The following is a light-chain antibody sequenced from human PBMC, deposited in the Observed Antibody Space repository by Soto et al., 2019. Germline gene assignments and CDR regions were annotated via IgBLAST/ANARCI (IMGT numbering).Light chain of an antibody. CDR1: TVAVSMGRH. CDR2: DTN. V-gene: IGLV7-46*01. CDR3: LLSYTSYYV. J-gene: IGLJ1*01. Sequence: HAVVTQEPSLTVSPGGTVSLTCASTTVAVSMGRHTYWFQQKPGQAPRTLIYDTNNKHSWKPARFSGSLLGGKAALTLSGAQPEDEAEYYCLLSYTSYYVFGSGTKV.